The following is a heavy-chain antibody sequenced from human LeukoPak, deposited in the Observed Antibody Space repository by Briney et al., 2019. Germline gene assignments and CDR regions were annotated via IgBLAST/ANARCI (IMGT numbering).Heavy chain of an antibody. CDR3: ARDGVVVVPAPSSFMDV. Sequence: GGSLRLSCAASGFTFSSYEMNWVRQASGKGLEWVSYISSSGSTIYYADSVKGRFTISRDNAKNSLYLQMNSLRAEDTAVYYCARDGVVVVPAPSSFMDVWGKGTTVTVSS. V-gene: IGHV3-48*03. CDR2: ISSSGSTI. J-gene: IGHJ6*03. CDR1: GFTFSSYE. D-gene: IGHD2-2*01.